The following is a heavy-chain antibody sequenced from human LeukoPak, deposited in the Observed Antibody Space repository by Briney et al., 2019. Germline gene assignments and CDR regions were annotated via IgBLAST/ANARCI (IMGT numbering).Heavy chain of an antibody. CDR1: GFTFSSYA. CDR3: TTDASSSWSPYYYYYMDV. Sequence: AGGSLRLSCAASGFTFSSYAMSWVRQAPGKGLEWVGRIKSKTDGGTTDYAAPVKGRFTISRDDSKNTLYLQMNSLKTEDTAVYYCTTDASSSWSPYYYYYMDVWGKGTTVTVSS. D-gene: IGHD6-13*01. CDR2: IKSKTDGGTT. V-gene: IGHV3-15*01. J-gene: IGHJ6*03.